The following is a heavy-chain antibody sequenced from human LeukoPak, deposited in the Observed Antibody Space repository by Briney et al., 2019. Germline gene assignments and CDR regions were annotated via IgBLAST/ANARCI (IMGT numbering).Heavy chain of an antibody. J-gene: IGHJ4*02. CDR1: GFTFSSYA. Sequence: PGGSLRPSCAASGFTFSSYAMSWVRQAPGKGLEWVSAISGSGGSTYYADSVKGRFTISRDNSKNTLYLQMNSLRAEDTAVYYCAKDPGYYGDPDYWGQGTLVTVSS. D-gene: IGHD4-17*01. V-gene: IGHV3-23*01. CDR3: AKDPGYYGDPDY. CDR2: ISGSGGST.